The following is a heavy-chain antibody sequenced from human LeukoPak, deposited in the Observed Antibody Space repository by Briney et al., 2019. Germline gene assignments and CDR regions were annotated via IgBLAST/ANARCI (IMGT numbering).Heavy chain of an antibody. CDR3: ARGRCSGGTCFDF. Sequence: ASVKVSCKASGYTFTSYYMHWVRQAPGRGLEWMGMISPSGGSTNYAQKLQGRVTMTRDTSTSTVYMELSSLRSEDTAVYYCARGRCSGGTCFDFWGQGTPVTVSS. D-gene: IGHD2-15*01. CDR2: ISPSGGST. J-gene: IGHJ4*02. CDR1: GYTFTSYY. V-gene: IGHV1-46*01.